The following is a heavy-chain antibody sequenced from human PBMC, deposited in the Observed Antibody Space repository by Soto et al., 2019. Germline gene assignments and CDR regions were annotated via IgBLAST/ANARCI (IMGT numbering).Heavy chain of an antibody. Sequence: GESLKISCKGSGYSFTSYWIAWVRQMPGKGLEWMGIIYPGDSDTRYSPSFQGQVAISADKSISTAYLQWSSLKASDTAMYYCAKVMVYDSSGYYSSFDYWGQGTPVTVSS. D-gene: IGHD3-22*01. CDR1: GYSFTSYW. J-gene: IGHJ4*02. CDR2: IYPGDSDT. CDR3: AKVMVYDSSGYYSSFDY. V-gene: IGHV5-51*01.